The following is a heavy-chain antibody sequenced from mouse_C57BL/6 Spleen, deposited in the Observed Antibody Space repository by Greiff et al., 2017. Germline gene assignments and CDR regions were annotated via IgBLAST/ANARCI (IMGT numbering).Heavy chain of an antibody. Sequence: EVKVEESGGGLVQPGGSMKLSCVASGFTFSNYWMNWVRQSPEKGLEWVAQIRLKSDNYATHYAVSVKGRFTISRDDSKSSVYLQMNNLRAEDTGIYYCTCGERAYWGQGTLVTVSA. CDR1: GFTFSNYW. V-gene: IGHV6-3*01. J-gene: IGHJ3*01. CDR3: TCGERAY. CDR2: IRLKSDNYAT.